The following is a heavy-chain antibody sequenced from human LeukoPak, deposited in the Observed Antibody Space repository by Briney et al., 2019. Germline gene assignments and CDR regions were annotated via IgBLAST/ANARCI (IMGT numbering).Heavy chain of an antibody. CDR3: ARDNGGGILTGYYRSYFDY. CDR1: GFTFSSYS. Sequence: GGSLRLSCAASGFTFSSYSMNWVRQAPGKGLEWVSYISSSSSTIYYADSVKGRFTISRDNAKNSLYLQMNSLRAEDTAVYYCARDNGGGILTGYYRSYFDYWGQGTTVTVSS. V-gene: IGHV3-48*04. CDR2: ISSSSSTI. J-gene: IGHJ4*03. D-gene: IGHD3-9*01.